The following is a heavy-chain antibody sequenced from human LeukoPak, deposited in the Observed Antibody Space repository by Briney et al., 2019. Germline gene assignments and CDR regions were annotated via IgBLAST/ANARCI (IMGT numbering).Heavy chain of an antibody. CDR2: ISGRGANT. J-gene: IGHJ3*02. Sequence: GGSLRLSCAASEFTFSNYAMNWVRQASGKGLEWVSAISGRGANTYYADSVKGRFTISRDNSKNTLYLQMNSLRAEDTAVYYCAKVRGYSSGWYDDGFDIWGQGTMVTVSS. D-gene: IGHD6-19*01. CDR1: EFTFSNYA. CDR3: AKVRGYSSGWYDDGFDI. V-gene: IGHV3-23*01.